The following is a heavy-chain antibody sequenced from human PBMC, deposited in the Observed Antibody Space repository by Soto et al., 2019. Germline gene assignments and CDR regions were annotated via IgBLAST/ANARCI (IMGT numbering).Heavy chain of an antibody. D-gene: IGHD2-15*01. CDR2: INHSGTT. CDR3: ARLHTSSPYSYFSDMDV. Sequence: SETLSLTCDVNGGSFRNYYWTWIRQPPGKGLEWIGEINHSGTTNLNPSLEGRVTMSVDTSNNRFSLRLTSLTAADTAVYYCARLHTSSPYSYFSDMDVWGQGTTVTVSS. J-gene: IGHJ6*02. CDR1: GGSFRNYY. V-gene: IGHV4-34*01.